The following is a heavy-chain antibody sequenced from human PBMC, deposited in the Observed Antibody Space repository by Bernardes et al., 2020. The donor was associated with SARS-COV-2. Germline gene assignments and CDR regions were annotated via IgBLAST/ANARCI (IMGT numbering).Heavy chain of an antibody. CDR3: ARDVGGTDWRFGFDV. J-gene: IGHJ3*01. V-gene: IGHV3-23*01. CDR2: ISGSGSSA. CDR1: GLTFNNFA. D-gene: IGHD3-9*01. Sequence: GGSLRLSCVVSGLTFNNFAMSWVRQAPGKGLEWVSSISGSGSSAFYADSVQGRFSVSRDNAKNTVYLQMNSLRAEDTAVYYCARDVGGTDWRFGFDVWGPGTMVHVSS.